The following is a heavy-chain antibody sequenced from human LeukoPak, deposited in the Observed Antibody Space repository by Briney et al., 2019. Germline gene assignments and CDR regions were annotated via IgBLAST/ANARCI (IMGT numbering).Heavy chain of an antibody. Sequence: SETLSLTCTVSGGSISSSGYYWSWIRQHPGKGLEWIGYIYYSGSTYYNPSLKSRVTISVNTSKNQFSLKLSSVTAADTAVYYCATYSNYEDYYYYMDVWGKGTTVTVSS. CDR3: ATYSNYEDYYYYMDV. CDR2: IYYSGST. J-gene: IGHJ6*03. CDR1: GGSISSSGYY. D-gene: IGHD4-11*01. V-gene: IGHV4-31*03.